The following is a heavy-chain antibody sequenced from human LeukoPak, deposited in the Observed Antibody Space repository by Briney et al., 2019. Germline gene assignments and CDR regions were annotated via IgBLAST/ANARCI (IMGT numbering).Heavy chain of an antibody. J-gene: IGHJ4*02. CDR2: IRYDGSNK. CDR3: ARGYTIFGVVIMGY. CDR1: GFTFSSYG. Sequence: GGSLRLSCAASGFTFSSYGMHWVRQAPGKGLEWVAFIRYDGSNKYYADSVKGRFTISRDNSKNTLYLQMNSLRAEDTAVYYCARGYTIFGVVIMGYWGQGTLVTVSS. V-gene: IGHV3-30*02. D-gene: IGHD3-3*01.